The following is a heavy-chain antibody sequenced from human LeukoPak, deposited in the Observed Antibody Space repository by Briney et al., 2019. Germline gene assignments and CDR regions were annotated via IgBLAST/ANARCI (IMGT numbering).Heavy chain of an antibody. V-gene: IGHV4-30-4*01. Sequence: SETLSLTCTVSGGSISSGDYYWSWIRQPPGKGLEWIGYIYYSGSTYYNPSLKSRVTISVDTSKNQFSLKLSSVTAADTAVYYCARVSYDFWSGYYRGNWFDPWGQGTLVTVSS. D-gene: IGHD3-3*01. CDR2: IYYSGST. CDR3: ARVSYDFWSGYYRGNWFDP. J-gene: IGHJ5*02. CDR1: GGSISSGDYY.